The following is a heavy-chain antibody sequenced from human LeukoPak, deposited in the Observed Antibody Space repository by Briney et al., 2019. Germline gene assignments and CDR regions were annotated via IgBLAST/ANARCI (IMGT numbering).Heavy chain of an antibody. J-gene: IGHJ4*02. CDR2: ISNNGGYT. D-gene: IGHD2-15*01. CDR1: GFTFSSSA. Sequence: PGGSLRLPCAASGFTFSSSAMSWVRQAPGKGLEWVSAISNNGGYTYYADSVQGRFTISRDNSKSTLCPQMNSLRAEDTAVYYCAKQLGYCSDGSCYFPYWGQGTLVTVSS. V-gene: IGHV3-23*01. CDR3: AKQLGYCSDGSCYFPY.